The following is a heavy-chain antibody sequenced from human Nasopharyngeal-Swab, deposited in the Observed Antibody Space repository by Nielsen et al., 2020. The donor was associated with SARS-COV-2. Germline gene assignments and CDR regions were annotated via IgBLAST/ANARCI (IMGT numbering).Heavy chain of an antibody. CDR3: AREVTALDY. Sequence: GGSLRLSCAASGFTFDDYAFHWVRQAPGKGLEWVSGISWNSGSIGYADSVKGRFTISRDNAKNTLYLQMNSLRAEDTAVYYCAREVTALDYWGQGTLVTVSS. CDR1: GFTFDDYA. J-gene: IGHJ4*02. V-gene: IGHV3-9*01. D-gene: IGHD4-23*01. CDR2: ISWNSGSI.